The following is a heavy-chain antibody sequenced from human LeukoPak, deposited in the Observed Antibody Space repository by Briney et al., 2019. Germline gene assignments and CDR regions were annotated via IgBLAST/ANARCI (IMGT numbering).Heavy chain of an antibody. Sequence: ASVKVSCKASGYTFTSHYINWVRQAPGQGLERMGISNPKSGATDSAQTFKGRLTLTRDTSTSTFYMELSSLRSADTAVYFCSRSDYYGAGSFDYWGQGTLVAVSS. CDR3: SRSDYYGAGSFDY. CDR2: SNPKSGAT. J-gene: IGHJ4*02. CDR1: GYTFTSHY. D-gene: IGHD3-10*01. V-gene: IGHV1-46*01.